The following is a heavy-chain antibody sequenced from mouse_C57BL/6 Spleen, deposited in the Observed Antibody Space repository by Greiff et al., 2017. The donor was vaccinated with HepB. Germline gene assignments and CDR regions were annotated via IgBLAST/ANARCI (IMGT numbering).Heavy chain of an antibody. CDR3: ARPGGRPVTVWYFDV. V-gene: IGHV1-26*01. Sequence: EVQLQQSGPELVKPGASVKISCKASGYTFTDYYMNWVKQSHGKSLEWIGDINPNNGGTSYNQKFKGKATLTVDKSSSTAYMELRSLTSEDSAVYYCARPGGRPVTVWYFDVWGTGTTVTVSS. CDR1: GYTFTDYY. CDR2: INPNNGGT. D-gene: IGHD1-1*01. J-gene: IGHJ1*03.